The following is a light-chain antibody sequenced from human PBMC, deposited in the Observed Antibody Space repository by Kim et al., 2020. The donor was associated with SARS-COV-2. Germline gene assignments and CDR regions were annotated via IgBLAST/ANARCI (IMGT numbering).Light chain of an antibody. V-gene: IGKV3-11*01. CDR3: QQRDNWT. CDR1: QSINSY. Sequence: LSLFPGERATRSCRASQSINSYLARYQQRPGQAPRLLIFDASHRATGIPARFSGSGSGTDFTLTISSLEPEDFAVYYCQQRDNWTFGQGTKVDIK. J-gene: IGKJ1*01. CDR2: DAS.